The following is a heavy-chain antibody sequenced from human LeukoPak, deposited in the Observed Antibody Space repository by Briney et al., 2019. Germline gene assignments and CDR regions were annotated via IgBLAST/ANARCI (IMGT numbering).Heavy chain of an antibody. CDR2: ISYDGSNK. CDR3: ARDPADY. V-gene: IGHV3-30-3*01. J-gene: IGHJ4*02. Sequence: GGSLRLSCAASGFTFSSYAMHWVRQAPGKGLEWVAVISYDGSNKYYADSVKGRFTISRDNSKNTLYLQMNSLRAEDTAVYYCARDPADYWGQGTLATVSS. CDR1: GFTFSSYA.